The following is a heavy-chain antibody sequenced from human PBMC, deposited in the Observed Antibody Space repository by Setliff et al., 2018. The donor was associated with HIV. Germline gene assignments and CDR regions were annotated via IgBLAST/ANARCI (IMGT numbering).Heavy chain of an antibody. CDR2: IKQDGSEK. Sequence: GGSLRLSCAASGFTFSTYWMSWVRQAPGKGLEWVANIKQDGSEKNYMDSVKGRFTISRDNAKNSLYLQMNSLRVEDTAVYYCATDCAVVGGTGSLDSWGQGALVTVSS. CDR3: ATDCAVVGGTGSLDS. D-gene: IGHD1-26*01. CDR1: GFTFSTYW. J-gene: IGHJ4*02. V-gene: IGHV3-7*05.